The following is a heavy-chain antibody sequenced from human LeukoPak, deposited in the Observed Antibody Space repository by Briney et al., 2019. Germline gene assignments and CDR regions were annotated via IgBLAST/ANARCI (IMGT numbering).Heavy chain of an antibody. V-gene: IGHV4-59*08. CDR3: AGRFLDASGIDY. J-gene: IGHJ4*02. CDR2: IYYSGST. CDR1: GGSISSYY. Sequence: SETLSLTCTVSGGSISSYYWSWIRQPPGKGLEWIGYIYYSGSTNYNPSLKSRVTISVDTSKNQFSLKRSSVTAADTAVYYCAGRFLDASGIDYWGQGTLVTVSS. D-gene: IGHD3/OR15-3a*01.